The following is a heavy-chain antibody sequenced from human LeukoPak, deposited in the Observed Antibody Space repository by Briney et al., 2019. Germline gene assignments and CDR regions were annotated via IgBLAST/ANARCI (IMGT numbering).Heavy chain of an antibody. J-gene: IGHJ4*02. V-gene: IGHV3-7*03. CDR3: ARDLTDY. CDR1: GFTFSRYW. CDR2: IKQDGSEK. Sequence: GGSLRLSCAASGFTFSRYWMTWVRQAPGKGLEWVANIKQDGSEKYYVDSVKGRFTISRDNAENSLYLQMNSLRAEDTAVYYCARDLTDYWGQGTLVSVSS.